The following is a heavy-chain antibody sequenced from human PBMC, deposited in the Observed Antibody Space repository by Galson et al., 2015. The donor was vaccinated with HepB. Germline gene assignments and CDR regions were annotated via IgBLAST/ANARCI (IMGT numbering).Heavy chain of an antibody. V-gene: IGHV3-33*06. CDR1: GFTFSSYG. D-gene: IGHD6-13*01. CDR3: AKESVGGPAAGTFDY. J-gene: IGHJ4*02. CDR2: IWYDGSNK. Sequence: SLRLSCAASGFTFSSYGMHWVRQAPGKGLEWVAVIWYDGSNKYYADSVKGRFTISRDNSKNTLYLQMNSLRAEDTAVYYCAKESVGGPAAGTFDYWGQGTLVTVSS.